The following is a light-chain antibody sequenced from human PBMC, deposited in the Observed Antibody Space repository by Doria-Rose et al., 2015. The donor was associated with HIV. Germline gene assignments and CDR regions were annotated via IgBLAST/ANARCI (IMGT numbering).Light chain of an antibody. V-gene: IGLV1-40*01. CDR2: GNN. J-gene: IGLJ2*01. CDR1: SSNIGAGYD. CDR3: QSYEGSLSAVV. Sequence: QPGLTQPPSVSGAPGQRVTISCTGGSSNIGAGYDVRWYQQLPGTAPKLLIYGNNNRPSGVPDRFSGSKSGTAASLAINGLQAEDEADYYCQSYEGSLSAVVFGGGTKLTVL.